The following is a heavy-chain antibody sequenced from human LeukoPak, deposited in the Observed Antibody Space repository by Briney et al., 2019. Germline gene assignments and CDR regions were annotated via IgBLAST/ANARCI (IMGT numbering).Heavy chain of an antibody. CDR1: GGSFSGYY. CDR2: INHSGST. V-gene: IGHV4-34*01. Sequence: KPSETLSLTCAVYGGSFSGYYWSWIRQPPGKGLEWIGEINHSGSTNYNPSLKSRVTISVDTSKNQFSLKLSSVTAADTAVYYCARDESGYSYGGWFDPWGQGTLVTVSS. CDR3: ARDESGYSYGGWFDP. J-gene: IGHJ5*02. D-gene: IGHD5-18*01.